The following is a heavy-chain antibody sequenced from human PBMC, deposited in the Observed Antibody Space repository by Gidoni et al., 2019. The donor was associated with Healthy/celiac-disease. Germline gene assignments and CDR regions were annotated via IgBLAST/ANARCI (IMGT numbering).Heavy chain of an antibody. CDR3: ARDHVPYYYDSSGYYYFDY. J-gene: IGHJ4*02. CDR2: IIPIFGTA. D-gene: IGHD3-22*01. CDR1: GGTFSSYA. V-gene: IGHV1-69*01. Sequence: QVQLVQSGAEVKKPGSSVKVSCKASGGTFSSYAISWVRQAPGQGLEWMGGIIPIFGTANYAQKFQGRVTITADESTSTAYMELSSLRSEDTAVYYCARDHVPYYYDSSGYYYFDYWGQGTLVTVSS.